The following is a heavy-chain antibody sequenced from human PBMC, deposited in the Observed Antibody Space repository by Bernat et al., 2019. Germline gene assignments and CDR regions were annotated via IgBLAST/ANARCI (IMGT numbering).Heavy chain of an antibody. CDR1: GFTFSSYA. J-gene: IGHJ3*02. V-gene: IGHV3-23*04. Sequence: EVQLVESGGGLVQPGGSLRLSCAASGFTFSSYAMSWVRQAPGKGLEWVSAISGSGGSTYDADSVKGRFTISRNNSKNTLFLELNSQRADDTAVYYCAKDSHGAFDIWGQGTMVTVSS. CDR3: AKDSHGAFDI. CDR2: ISGSGGST.